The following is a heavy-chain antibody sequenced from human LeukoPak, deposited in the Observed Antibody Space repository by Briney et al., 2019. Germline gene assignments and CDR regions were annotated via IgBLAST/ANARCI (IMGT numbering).Heavy chain of an antibody. Sequence: ASVKVSCKASGYTFTSYGISWVRQAPGQGLEWMGWISAYNGNTNYAQKLQGRATMTTDTSTSTAYMELSSLRSEDTAVYYCARDALDCTNGVCYILGFDYWGQGTLVTVSS. V-gene: IGHV1-18*01. J-gene: IGHJ4*02. CDR1: GYTFTSYG. D-gene: IGHD2-8*01. CDR2: ISAYNGNT. CDR3: ARDALDCTNGVCYILGFDY.